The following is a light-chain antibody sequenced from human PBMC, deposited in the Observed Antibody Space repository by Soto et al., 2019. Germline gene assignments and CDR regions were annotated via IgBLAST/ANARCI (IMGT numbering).Light chain of an antibody. CDR3: QHFNSCTLL. CDR1: QNVNNS. CDR2: GAS. V-gene: IGKV3-15*01. Sequence: EIVMTQSPAMLSVSPGERATLSCRASQNVNNSLAWYQQKAGQPPRLLIYGASTRATGIPARFSGSGSGTEFTRIISSPQSEDFSVYYCQHFNSCTLLFGQGTKVEIK. J-gene: IGKJ1*01.